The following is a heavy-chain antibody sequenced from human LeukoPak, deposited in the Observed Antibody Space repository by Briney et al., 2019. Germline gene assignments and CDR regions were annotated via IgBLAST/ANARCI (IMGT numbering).Heavy chain of an antibody. CDR3: ARVSSGPYYYYYMDV. Sequence: SETLSLTCTVSGGSISSGSYYWSWIWQPAGKGLEWIGRIYTSGSTNYNPSLKSRVTISVDTSKNQFSLKLSSVTAADTAVYYCARVSSGPYYYYYMDVWGKGTTVTVSS. J-gene: IGHJ6*03. D-gene: IGHD3-22*01. V-gene: IGHV4-61*02. CDR1: GGSISSGSYY. CDR2: IYTSGST.